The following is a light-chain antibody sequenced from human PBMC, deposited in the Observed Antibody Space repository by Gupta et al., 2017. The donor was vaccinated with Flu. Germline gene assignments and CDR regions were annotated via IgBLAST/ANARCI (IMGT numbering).Light chain of an antibody. CDR2: KAS. Sequence: DIQMTQSPSTLSASVGDRVTITCRASQSISTWLAWFQQKPGKAPKFLIYKASNLESGVPSRFSGSGSGTEFTLTISSLQPDDFATYYCQQDNSYPWTFGQGTKVEIK. V-gene: IGKV1-5*03. J-gene: IGKJ1*01. CDR3: QQDNSYPWT. CDR1: QSISTW.